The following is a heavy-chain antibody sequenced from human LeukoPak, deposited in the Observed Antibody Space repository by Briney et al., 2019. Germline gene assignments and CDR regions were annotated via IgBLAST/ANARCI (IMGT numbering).Heavy chain of an antibody. CDR3: ARFGSSDAFDI. Sequence: PGGSLRLSCAASGFTFSSYSMNWVRQAPGKGLEWVSSISSSSGYIYYADSVKGRFTISRDNAKNSLYLQMNSLRAEDTAVYYCARFGSSDAFDIWGQGTMVTVSS. CDR1: GFTFSSYS. D-gene: IGHD2-15*01. J-gene: IGHJ3*02. CDR2: ISSSSGYI. V-gene: IGHV3-21*01.